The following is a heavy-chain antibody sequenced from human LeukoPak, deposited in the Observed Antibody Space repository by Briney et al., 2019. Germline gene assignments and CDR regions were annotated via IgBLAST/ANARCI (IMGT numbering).Heavy chain of an antibody. J-gene: IGHJ4*02. D-gene: IGHD6-13*01. CDR1: GFTFSTFD. V-gene: IGHV3-23*01. CDR2: ISNSGGRT. CDR3: AKAGGASWYDY. Sequence: PGGPLRLSCAASGFTFSTFDMSWVRQAPGKGLEWVSGISNSGGRTFYADSVKGRFSISRDNSQNTLFLHMSSLRAEDTAIYYCAKAGGASWYDYWGQGTLVTVSS.